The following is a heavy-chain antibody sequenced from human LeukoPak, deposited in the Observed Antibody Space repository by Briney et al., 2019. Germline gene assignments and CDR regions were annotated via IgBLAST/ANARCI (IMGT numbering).Heavy chain of an antibody. J-gene: IGHJ4*02. Sequence: GGSLRLSCAASGSTLSNYGMHWVRQAPGKGLEWVAVISYDGSNKYYADSVKGRFTISRDNSKNTLYLQMNSLRAEDTAVYYCARHYSPGIAVAGEMDYWGQGTLVTVSS. V-gene: IGHV3-30*19. CDR3: ARHYSPGIAVAGEMDY. D-gene: IGHD6-19*01. CDR2: ISYDGSNK. CDR1: GSTLSNYG.